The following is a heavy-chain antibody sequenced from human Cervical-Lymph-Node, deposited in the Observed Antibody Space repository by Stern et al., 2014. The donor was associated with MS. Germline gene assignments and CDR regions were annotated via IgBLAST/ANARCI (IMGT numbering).Heavy chain of an antibody. CDR2: IFSNDEK. D-gene: IGHD2-8*01. CDR3: ARITSMQCVTIDY. V-gene: IGHV2-26*01. Sequence: QITLKESGPVLVKPTETLTLTCTVSGFSLSNARMGVSWIRQPPGKALEWLAHIFSNDEKSYSTSLKSRLTISKDTSKSQVVLTMTNMDPVDTATYYCARITSMQCVTIDYWGQGTLVTVSS. J-gene: IGHJ4*02. CDR1: GFSLSNARMG.